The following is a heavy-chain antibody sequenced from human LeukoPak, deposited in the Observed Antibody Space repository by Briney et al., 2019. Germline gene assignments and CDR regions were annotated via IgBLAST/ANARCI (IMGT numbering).Heavy chain of an antibody. D-gene: IGHD1-26*01. V-gene: IGHV1-8*01. CDR2: MNPNSGNT. J-gene: IGHJ4*02. CDR1: GYTFTSYD. Sequence: GASVKVSCKASGYTFTSYDINWVRQATGQGLEWMGWMNPNSGNTGYAQKFQGWVTMTRDTSISTAYMELSRLRSDDTAVYYCARMQWELPGPYYFDYWGQGTLVTVSS. CDR3: ARMQWELPGPYYFDY.